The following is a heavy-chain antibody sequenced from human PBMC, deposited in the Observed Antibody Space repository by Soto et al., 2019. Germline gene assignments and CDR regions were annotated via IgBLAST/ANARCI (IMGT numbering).Heavy chain of an antibody. CDR1: GYTFTGYY. Sequence: ASVKVSCKASGYTFTGYYMHWVRQAPGQGLEWMGWINPNSGGTNYAQKFQGWVTMTRDTSISTAYMELSRLRSDDTAVYSRAPKTPYSSSWYFHYWCQATLVTVSS. J-gene: IGHJ4*02. CDR2: INPNSGGT. V-gene: IGHV1-2*04. D-gene: IGHD6-13*01. CDR3: APKTPYSSSWYFHY.